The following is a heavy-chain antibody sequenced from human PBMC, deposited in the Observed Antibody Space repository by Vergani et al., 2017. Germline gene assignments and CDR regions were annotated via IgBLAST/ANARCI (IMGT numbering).Heavy chain of an antibody. Sequence: QVHLVESGGGVVQPGRSLTLSCSASGFTFSSYGMHWVRQAPGKGLEWVACIWYDGSNKRYVESVKGRFTISRDNSKNTVYLQMNILRADDTAVYYCARDFRVGATILDSWGQGSLVTVTS. CDR3: ARDFRVGATILDS. CDR1: GFTFSSYG. V-gene: IGHV3-33*01. D-gene: IGHD3-10*01. J-gene: IGHJ4*02. CDR2: IWYDGSNK.